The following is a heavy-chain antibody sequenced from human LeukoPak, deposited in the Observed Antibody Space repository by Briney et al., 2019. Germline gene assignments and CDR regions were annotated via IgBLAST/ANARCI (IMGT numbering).Heavy chain of an antibody. J-gene: IGHJ5*01. V-gene: IGHV4-59*08. Sequence: SETLSLTCTVSGGSISSYYWSWIRQAPGRGLEWLGYIHYSGSTTYNPSLKSRVDISIDTSKRQISLRLNSVTAADTAVYYCARRKGRYSGLDNWFDSWGQGTLVTVSS. CDR2: IHYSGST. CDR1: GGSISSYY. CDR3: ARRKGRYSGLDNWFDS. D-gene: IGHD1-26*01.